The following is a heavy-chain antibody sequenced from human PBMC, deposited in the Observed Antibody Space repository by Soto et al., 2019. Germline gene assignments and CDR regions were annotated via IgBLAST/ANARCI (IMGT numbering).Heavy chain of an antibody. CDR3: ARHIGGITNWFDP. CDR2: IYYSGST. J-gene: IGHJ5*02. V-gene: IGHV4-59*08. D-gene: IGHD1-20*01. Sequence: SETLSLTCTVSGGSISSYYWSWIRQPPGKGLEWIGYIYYSGSTNYNPSLKSRVTISVDTSKNQFSLKLSSVTAADTAVYYCARHIGGITNWFDPWGQGTLVTVS. CDR1: GGSISSYY.